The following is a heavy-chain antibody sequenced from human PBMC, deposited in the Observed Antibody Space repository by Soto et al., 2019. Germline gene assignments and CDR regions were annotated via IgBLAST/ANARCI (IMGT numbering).Heavy chain of an antibody. V-gene: IGHV3-7*04. D-gene: IGHD2-2*01. Sequence: EVQLVESGGGLVQPGGSLRLSCAGSGFTFRSYSMSWVRQAPGKGQEWVANIKQDGSEKYYVDSVKGRFPISRDNPQNSVYLQMNSLGDADTAVYYCGRDPNIVVVPAAIYYYYGMDVW. CDR1: GFTFRSYS. CDR2: IKQDGSEK. CDR3: GRDPNIVVVPAAIYYYYGMDV. J-gene: IGHJ6*01.